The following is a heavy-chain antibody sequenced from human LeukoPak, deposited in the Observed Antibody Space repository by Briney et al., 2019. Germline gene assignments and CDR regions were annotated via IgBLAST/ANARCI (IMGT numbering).Heavy chain of an antibody. V-gene: IGHV3-33*06. CDR3: AKDRGDRYSSSWYYDY. D-gene: IGHD6-13*01. J-gene: IGHJ4*02. CDR1: GFTFSSYG. Sequence: GGSLRLSCAASGFTFSSYGMHWVRQAPGKGLEWVAVIWYDGSNKYHADSVKGRFTISRDNSKNTLYLQMNSLRAEDTAVYYCAKDRGDRYSSSWYYDYWGQGTLVTVSS. CDR2: IWYDGSNK.